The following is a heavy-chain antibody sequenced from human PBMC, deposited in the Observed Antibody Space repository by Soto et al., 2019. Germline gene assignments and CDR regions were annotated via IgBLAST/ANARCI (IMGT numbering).Heavy chain of an antibody. J-gene: IGHJ4*02. CDR3: AREYGGSRVFDY. Sequence: ASVKVSCKTSGYSFTNYFIHWVLQAPGQGLEWMGIINPSADTTNYAQKFQGRVTVTRDTSTSTVYMELRSLRSEDTAVYFCAREYGGSRVFDYWGQGALVTVSS. D-gene: IGHD1-26*01. CDR1: GYSFTNYF. V-gene: IGHV1-46*01. CDR2: INPSADTT.